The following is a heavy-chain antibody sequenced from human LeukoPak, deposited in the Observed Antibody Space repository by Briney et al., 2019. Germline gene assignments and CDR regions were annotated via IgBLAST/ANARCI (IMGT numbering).Heavy chain of an antibody. D-gene: IGHD1-26*01. J-gene: IGHJ6*02. V-gene: IGHV3-7*01. CDR2: IKGDGSEK. CDR1: GFTFSDYY. CDR3: ASYRVSHGMDV. Sequence: PGGSLRLSCAASGFTFSDYYMSWIRQAPGKGLEWVANIKGDGSEKYHGDSVTGRFTICRDNAKNSLYLQMNSLRAEDTAIYYCASYRVSHGMDVWGQGTTVTVSS.